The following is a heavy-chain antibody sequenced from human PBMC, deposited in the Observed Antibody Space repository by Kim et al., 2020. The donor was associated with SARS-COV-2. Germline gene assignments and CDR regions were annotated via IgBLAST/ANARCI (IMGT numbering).Heavy chain of an antibody. CDR3: ARDGVGQQLVRGYFDY. V-gene: IGHV3-11*01. D-gene: IGHD6-13*01. CDR2: ISSSGTTI. CDR1: GFTFSDYY. Sequence: GGSLRLSCAASGFTFSDYYMNWFRQAPGKGLEWISYISSSGTTIYYSDSVKGRLTVSRDNTKNSLYLQMNILRPEDTAVYYCARDGVGQQLVRGYFDYWGQGTLVTVSS. J-gene: IGHJ4*02.